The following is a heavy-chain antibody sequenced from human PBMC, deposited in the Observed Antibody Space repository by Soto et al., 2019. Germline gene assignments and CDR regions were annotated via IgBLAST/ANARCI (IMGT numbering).Heavy chain of an antibody. CDR1: GGSVSSGSYY. J-gene: IGHJ6*04. CDR2: IYYSGST. V-gene: IGHV4-61*01. D-gene: IGHD1-1*01. Sequence: SETLSLTCTVSGGSVSSGSYYWSWIRQPPGKGLEWIGYIYYSGSTNYNPSLKSRVTISVDTSKNQFSLKLSSVTAADTAVYSCAREGGLGTKKDYSGMDVWGKGTTVTFPS. CDR3: AREGGLGTKKDYSGMDV.